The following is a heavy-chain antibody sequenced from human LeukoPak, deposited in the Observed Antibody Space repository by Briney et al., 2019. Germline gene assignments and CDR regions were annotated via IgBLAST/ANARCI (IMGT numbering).Heavy chain of an antibody. CDR2: ISSSGSTI. D-gene: IGHD5-18*01. Sequence: PRGSLRLSCAASGFTFSDYYMSWIRQAPGKGLEWVSYISSSGSTIYYADSVKGRFTISRDNAKNSLYLQMNSPRADDTAVYYCARATWIQLWLPDYWGQGTLVTVSS. CDR1: GFTFSDYY. J-gene: IGHJ4*02. V-gene: IGHV3-11*01. CDR3: ARATWIQLWLPDY.